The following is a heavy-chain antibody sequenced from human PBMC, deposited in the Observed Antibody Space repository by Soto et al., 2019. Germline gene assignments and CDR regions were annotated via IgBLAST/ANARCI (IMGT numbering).Heavy chain of an antibody. CDR3: ALSLNDCSSTSCYGP. V-gene: IGHV4-4*02. CDR1: GGSISSGNW. D-gene: IGHD2-2*01. J-gene: IGHJ5*02. CDR2: IHHSGST. Sequence: PSETLSLTCAAAGGSISSGNWWDGVRQPPGKGLEWIGEIHHSGSTNYNPSLKSRVTISVDKSKNQFSLKLNSVTAADTAVYYCALSLNDCSSTSCYGPWGQGTLVTVSS.